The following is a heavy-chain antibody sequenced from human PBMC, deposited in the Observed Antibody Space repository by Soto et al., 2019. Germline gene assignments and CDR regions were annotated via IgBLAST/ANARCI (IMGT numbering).Heavy chain of an antibody. D-gene: IGHD5-18*01. Sequence: EVQLVESGGGLVQPGGSLRLSCAASGVTVSSNYMSWVRQAPGKGLEWVSVIYSGGSTYYADSVKGRFTISRDNSNNTLYLQMNSWRAEDTAVYYCARHGYNYGGGYFDYWGQGTLVTVSS. CDR2: IYSGGST. J-gene: IGHJ4*02. V-gene: IGHV3-66*04. CDR3: ARHGYNYGGGYFDY. CDR1: GVTVSSNY.